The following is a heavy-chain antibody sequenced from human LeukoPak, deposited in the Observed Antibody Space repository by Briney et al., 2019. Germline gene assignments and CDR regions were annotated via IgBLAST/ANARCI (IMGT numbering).Heavy chain of an antibody. CDR2: MNPKSGNT. V-gene: IGHV1-8*01. CDR3: ARVGSRVGAVDY. D-gene: IGHD1-26*01. J-gene: IGHJ4*02. CDR1: GYTFTNHD. Sequence: ASVKVSCKASGYTFTNHDINWVRQASGQGLEWMGWMNPKSGNTGYLQKFQGRVTMTRDTSMSTAFMELNSLTSEDTAVYYCARVGSRVGAVDYWGQGTLVTVSS.